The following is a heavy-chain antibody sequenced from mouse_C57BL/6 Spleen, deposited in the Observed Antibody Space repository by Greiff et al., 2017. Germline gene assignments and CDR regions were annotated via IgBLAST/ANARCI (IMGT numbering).Heavy chain of an antibody. D-gene: IGHD1-1*01. V-gene: IGHV5-4*01. Sequence: EVKLMESGGGLVKPGGSLKLSCAASGFTFSSYAMSWVRQTPEKRLEWVATISDGGSYTYYPDNVKGRFTISRDNAKNNLYLQMSHLKSEDTAMYYCARDRDYYYGSSPWYFDVWGTGTTVTVSS. CDR3: ARDRDYYYGSSPWYFDV. CDR1: GFTFSSYA. J-gene: IGHJ1*03. CDR2: ISDGGSYT.